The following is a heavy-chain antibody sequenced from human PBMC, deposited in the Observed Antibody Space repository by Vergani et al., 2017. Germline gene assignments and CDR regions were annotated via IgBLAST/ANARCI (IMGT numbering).Heavy chain of an antibody. Sequence: QVQLQESGPGLVKPSQTLSLTCTVSGGSISSGDYYWSWIRQPPGKGLEWIGYIYYSGSTYYNPSLKSRVTISVDTSKNQFSLKLSSVTAADTAVYYCASTPRGLMVYAIRDYWGQGTLVTVSS. CDR1: GGSISSGDYY. CDR3: ASTPRGLMVYAIRDY. CDR2: IYYSGST. V-gene: IGHV4-30-4*01. D-gene: IGHD2-8*01. J-gene: IGHJ4*02.